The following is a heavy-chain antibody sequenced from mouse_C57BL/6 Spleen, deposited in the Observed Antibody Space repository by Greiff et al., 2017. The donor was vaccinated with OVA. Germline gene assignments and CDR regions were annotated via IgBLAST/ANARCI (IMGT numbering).Heavy chain of an antibody. Sequence: LQESVAELVRPGASVKLSCTASGFNIKNTYMHWVKQRPGQGLEWIGYINPSSGYTKYNQKFKDKATLTADESSSTAYMQLSSLTYEDSAVYYCARPLPGAMDYWGQGTSVTVSS. J-gene: IGHJ4*01. CDR3: ARPLPGAMDY. CDR1: GFNIKNTY. CDR2: INPSSGYT. V-gene: IGHV1-7*01.